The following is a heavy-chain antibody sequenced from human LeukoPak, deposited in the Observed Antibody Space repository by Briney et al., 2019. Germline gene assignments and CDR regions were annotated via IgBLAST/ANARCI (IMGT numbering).Heavy chain of an antibody. D-gene: IGHD1-26*01. CDR3: AKDTGSGRYMDV. J-gene: IGHJ6*03. CDR2: ISSDGSYK. CDR1: GFTFSSHA. Sequence: GRSLRLSCAASGFTFSSHALHWVRQAPGKGLEWVAVISSDGSYKYYADSVKGRFIISRDNSKNTLDLQMNSLRAEDTAVYYCAKDTGSGRYMDVWGKGTTVTISS. V-gene: IGHV3-30*04.